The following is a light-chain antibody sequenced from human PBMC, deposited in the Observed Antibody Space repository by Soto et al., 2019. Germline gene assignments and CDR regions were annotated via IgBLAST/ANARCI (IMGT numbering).Light chain of an antibody. V-gene: IGKV3-20*01. Sequence: EIVLTQSPGTLSLSPGERATLSCRASQRVSISYLAWYQQIPGQAPRLPIYGASRRATGIPDRFSGSGSGTDFTLTISRLEPEDVAVYYCQQYGSSPQTFGQGTKVEIK. CDR3: QQYGSSPQT. J-gene: IGKJ1*01. CDR1: QRVSISY. CDR2: GAS.